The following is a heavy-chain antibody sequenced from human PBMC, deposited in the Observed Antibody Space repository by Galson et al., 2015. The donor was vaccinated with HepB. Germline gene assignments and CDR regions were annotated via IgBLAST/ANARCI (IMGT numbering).Heavy chain of an antibody. V-gene: IGHV3-15*01. CDR3: TTGLYYYGSGSYSRRPFDY. CDR2: IKSKTDGGTT. J-gene: IGHJ4*02. CDR1: GFTFSNAW. Sequence: SLRLSCAASGFTFSNAWMSWVRQAPGKGLEWVGRIKSKTDGGTTDYAAPVKGRFTISRDDSKNTLYLQMNSLKTEDTAVYYCTTGLYYYGSGSYSRRPFDYWGQGTLVTVSS. D-gene: IGHD3-10*01.